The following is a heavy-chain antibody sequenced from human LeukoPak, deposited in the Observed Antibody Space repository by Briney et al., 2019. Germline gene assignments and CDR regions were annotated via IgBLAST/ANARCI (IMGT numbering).Heavy chain of an antibody. J-gene: IGHJ4*02. Sequence: QPGGSLRLSCAASGFTFRTYWMHWVRQAPGKGLVWVSRINSDGSSTNYADSVKGRFTISRDNAKNTLYPQMNSLRAEDTAVYYCVRVGEYDSSSRLGYWGQGTLVTVSS. CDR2: INSDGSST. CDR3: VRVGEYDSSSRLGY. CDR1: GFTFRTYW. D-gene: IGHD6-6*01. V-gene: IGHV3-74*01.